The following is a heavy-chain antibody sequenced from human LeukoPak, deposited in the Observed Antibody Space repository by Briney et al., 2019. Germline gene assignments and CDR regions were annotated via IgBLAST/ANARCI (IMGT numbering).Heavy chain of an antibody. CDR3: ARGQLPGVDAFNI. Sequence: SVKVSCKASGGTFSSNTLAWVRQAPGQGLEWMGGIIPIFGTANYAQKFQDRVTITTDDSASTGYMELSSLRSEDTAVYYCARGQLPGVDAFNIWGQGTMVIVSS. J-gene: IGHJ3*02. CDR2: IIPIFGTA. CDR1: GGTFSSNT. V-gene: IGHV1-69*05. D-gene: IGHD2-15*01.